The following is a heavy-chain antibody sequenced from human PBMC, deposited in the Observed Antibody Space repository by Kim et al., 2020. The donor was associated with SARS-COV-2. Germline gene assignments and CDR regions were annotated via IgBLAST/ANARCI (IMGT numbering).Heavy chain of an antibody. CDR3: AKGAYGSGSYGGWFDP. V-gene: IGHV3-30*18. D-gene: IGHD3-10*01. CDR1: GFTFSSYG. CDR2: ISYDGSNK. Sequence: GGSLRLSCAASGFTFSSYGMHWVRQAPGKGLEWVAVISYDGSNKYYADSVKGRFTISRDNSKNTLYLQMNSLRAEDTAVYYCAKGAYGSGSYGGWFDPWG. J-gene: IGHJ5*02.